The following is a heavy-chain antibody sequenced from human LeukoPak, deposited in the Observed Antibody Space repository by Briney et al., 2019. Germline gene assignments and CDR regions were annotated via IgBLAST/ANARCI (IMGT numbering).Heavy chain of an antibody. CDR3: ARGPGSYDFWSITGAFDI. CDR1: GRPMSIYY. D-gene: IGHD3-3*01. Sequence: KPADTVSLTCSVCGRPMSIYYGMCIRQPAGEALGGLGRIYTWGSPNYHPSLESRVTLSLDTSKNQFSLTLNSVTTAATGVYSCARGPGSYDFWSITGAFDIWGQGTMVTVSS. CDR2: IYTWGSP. V-gene: IGHV4-4*07. J-gene: IGHJ3*02.